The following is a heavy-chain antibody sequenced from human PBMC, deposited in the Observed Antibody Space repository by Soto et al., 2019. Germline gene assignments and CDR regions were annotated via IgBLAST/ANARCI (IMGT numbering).Heavy chain of an antibody. D-gene: IGHD5-18*01. CDR1: GFTFSSYA. J-gene: IGHJ4*02. Sequence: GGSLRLSCAASGFTFSSYAMSWVRQAPGKGLEWVSAISGSGGSTYYADSVKGRFTISRDNSKNTLYLQMNSLRAEDTAVYYYAGTSEWAGHSLGFDYWGQGSLVTVSS. CDR3: AGTSEWAGHSLGFDY. V-gene: IGHV3-23*01. CDR2: ISGSGGST.